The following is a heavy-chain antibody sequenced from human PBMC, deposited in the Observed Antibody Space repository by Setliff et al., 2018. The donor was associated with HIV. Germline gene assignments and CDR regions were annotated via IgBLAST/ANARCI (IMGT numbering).Heavy chain of an antibody. D-gene: IGHD2-21*01. CDR2: IYSGSSSA. Sequence: GGSLRLSCAASDFTFSTYCMNWVRQAPGKGLEWISFIYSGSSSAVFADSVKGRFTISRDNSRNTLFLQMNSLRAEDTAVYYCAKEPSSCSAPRPSLCGYFDSWGQGTQVTV. CDR1: DFTFSTYC. V-gene: IGHV3-23*03. CDR3: AKEPSSCSAPRPSLCGYFDS. J-gene: IGHJ4*01.